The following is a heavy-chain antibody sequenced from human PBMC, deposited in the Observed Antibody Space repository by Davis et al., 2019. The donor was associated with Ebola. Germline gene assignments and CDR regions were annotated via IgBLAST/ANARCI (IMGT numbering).Heavy chain of an antibody. D-gene: IGHD3-3*01. CDR3: AKDLTAATFYAFDGMDV. V-gene: IGHV3-43*02. CDR1: GISFGDYG. J-gene: IGHJ6*02. Sequence: GASLKIPCAAPGISFGDYGMHWVRQSPKKGLECVVLISGDVGATHYADSVAGRFTISRDNSKHYLYLQMNSLTTEDTALYYCAKDLTAATFYAFDGMDVWGQGTTVTASS. CDR2: ISGDVGAT.